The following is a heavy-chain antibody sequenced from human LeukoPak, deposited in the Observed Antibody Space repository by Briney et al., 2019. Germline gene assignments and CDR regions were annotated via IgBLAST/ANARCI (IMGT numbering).Heavy chain of an antibody. CDR1: GGSIRSYY. Sequence: SETLSLTCTVSGGSIRSYYWSWIRQPPGKGLEWIGYIYYSGSTNYTPSLKSRVTISVDTSKNQFSLKLSTVTAADTAVYYCARHGSSSWPDAFDIWGQGTMVTVSS. V-gene: IGHV4-59*08. CDR3: ARHGSSSWPDAFDI. D-gene: IGHD6-13*01. CDR2: IYYSGST. J-gene: IGHJ3*02.